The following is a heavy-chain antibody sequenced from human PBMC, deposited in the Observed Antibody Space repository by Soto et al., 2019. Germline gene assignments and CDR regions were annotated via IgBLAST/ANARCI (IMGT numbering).Heavy chain of an antibody. V-gene: IGHV3-30-3*01. CDR3: EKVSVVHSFDI. J-gene: IGHJ3*02. Sequence: PGGSLRLSCAASGFTFSNYAMHWVRQAPGKGLEWVAVISYDGSNKYYADSVKGRFTISRDNFKNMLFLQMTSLRAEDTAVYYCEKVSVVHSFDIWGLGTMVTVSS. CDR1: GFTFSNYA. CDR2: ISYDGSNK. D-gene: IGHD2-15*01.